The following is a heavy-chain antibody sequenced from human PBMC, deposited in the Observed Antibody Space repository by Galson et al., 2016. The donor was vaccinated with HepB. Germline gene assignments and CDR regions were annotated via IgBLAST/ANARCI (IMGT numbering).Heavy chain of an antibody. J-gene: IGHJ4*02. CDR1: GFNFSSYA. Sequence: SLRLSCAASGFNFSSYAMHWVRQAPGKGLEYVSSINNNGDFTYYADSVKGRFSISRDNSMNMVYVQMSSLRTEDTAVYYCVKDYPLLWIGDVYRATLAYWGQGTVVTVSS. CDR3: VKDYPLLWIGDVYRATLAY. CDR2: INNNGDFT. D-gene: IGHD3-10*01. V-gene: IGHV3-64*05.